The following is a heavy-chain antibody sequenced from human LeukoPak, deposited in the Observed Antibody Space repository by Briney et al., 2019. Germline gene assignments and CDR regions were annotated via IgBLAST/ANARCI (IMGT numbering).Heavy chain of an antibody. D-gene: IGHD1-26*01. CDR3: ARVPASGSYLDY. CDR1: GYTFTGYY. V-gene: IGHV1-2*04. J-gene: IGHJ4*02. CDR2: INPNSGGT. Sequence: GASVTVSCKASGYTFTGYYMHWVRQAPGQGLEWMGWINPNSGGTNYAQKFQGWVTMARDTSISTAYMELSRLRSDDTAVYYCARVPASGSYLDYWGQGTLVTVSS.